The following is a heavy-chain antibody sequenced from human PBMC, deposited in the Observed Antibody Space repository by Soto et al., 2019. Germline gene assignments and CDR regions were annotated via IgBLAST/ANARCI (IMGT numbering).Heavy chain of an antibody. J-gene: IGHJ4*02. CDR2: YVPEDGKT. CDR3: ATGVGWGIIYSLQY. Sequence: QVQLEQSGAEVKKPGASVRVSCKISGSTLSDFYMHWVRQAPGKGLEWMGGYVPEDGKTIYAPKFQDRVIMTEDTSTDTAYMELSSLRSEDTAVYFCATGVGWGIIYSLQYWGQGTPVTVSS. V-gene: IGHV1-24*01. CDR1: GSTLSDFY. D-gene: IGHD1-26*01.